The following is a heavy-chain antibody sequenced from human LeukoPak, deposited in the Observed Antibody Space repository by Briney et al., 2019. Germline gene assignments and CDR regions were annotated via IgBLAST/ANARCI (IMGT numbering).Heavy chain of an antibody. CDR3: ARDRAQTYYYGSGSSFDP. CDR2: IHYSGNT. CDR1: GGSFSGYY. J-gene: IGHJ5*02. D-gene: IGHD3-10*01. V-gene: IGHV4-34*01. Sequence: SETLSLTCAVYGGSFSGYYWSWIRQPPGKGLEWIGSIHYSGNTYYNPSLKSRVTISVDTSKNLFSLKVNSVTAADTAVYYCARDRAQTYYYGSGSSFDPWGQGTLVTVSS.